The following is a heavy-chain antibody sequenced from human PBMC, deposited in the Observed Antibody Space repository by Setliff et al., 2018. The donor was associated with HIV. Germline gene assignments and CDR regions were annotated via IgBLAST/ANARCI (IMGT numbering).Heavy chain of an antibody. CDR2: INHSGST. Sequence: PSETLSLTCTVSGGSISSGYYYWSWIRQHPGKGLEWIGEINHSGSTNYNPSLKSRVTMSVDTSKNQFSLKLSSVTAADTAVYYCARDMTYDAFDIWGQGTMVTVSS. J-gene: IGHJ3*02. CDR1: GGSISSGYYY. CDR3: ARDMTYDAFDI. D-gene: IGHD2-21*02. V-gene: IGHV4-39*07.